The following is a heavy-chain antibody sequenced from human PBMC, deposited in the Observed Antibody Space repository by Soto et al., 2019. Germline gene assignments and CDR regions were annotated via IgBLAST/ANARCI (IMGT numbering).Heavy chain of an antibody. CDR2: ISSSSSTI. CDR3: ARTQVVPAAITSPGGGYYYYGMDV. Sequence: PGGSLRLSCAASGFTFSSYSMNWVRQAPGKGLEGVSYISSSSSTIYYADSVKGRFTISRDNAKNSLYLQMNSLRDEDTAVYYCARTQVVPAAITSPGGGYYYYGMDVWGQGTTVTVSS. D-gene: IGHD2-2*01. J-gene: IGHJ6*02. V-gene: IGHV3-48*02. CDR1: GFTFSSYS.